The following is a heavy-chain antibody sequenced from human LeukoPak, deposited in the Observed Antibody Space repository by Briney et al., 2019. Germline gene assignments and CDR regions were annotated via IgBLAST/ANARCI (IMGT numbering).Heavy chain of an antibody. D-gene: IGHD5-12*01. CDR3: ARDRGYTQDY. Sequence: QPGGSLRLSCAASGFPFSTYWMHWVRQAPGKGLVWVSHIRTDGSTTTYADSVKGRFTISRDNAKNTLYLQMNSLRAEDTAVYYCARDRGYTQDYWGQGTLVTVSS. CDR1: GFPFSTYW. J-gene: IGHJ4*02. V-gene: IGHV3-74*01. CDR2: IRTDGSTT.